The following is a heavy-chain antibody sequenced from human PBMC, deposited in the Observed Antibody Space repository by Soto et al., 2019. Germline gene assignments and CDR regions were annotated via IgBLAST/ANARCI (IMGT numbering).Heavy chain of an antibody. CDR1: GVTVSSDG. V-gene: IGHV3-7*03. D-gene: IGHD6-13*01. Sequence: HWGSIGLSCASSGVTVSSDGMSWVRQAPGKGLEWVANIKQDGSEKYYVDSVKGRFTISRDNAKNSLYLQMNSLRAEDTAVYYCARVTAWQQPSDAFDIWGQGTMVTVSS. J-gene: IGHJ3*02. CDR2: IKQDGSEK. CDR3: ARVTAWQQPSDAFDI.